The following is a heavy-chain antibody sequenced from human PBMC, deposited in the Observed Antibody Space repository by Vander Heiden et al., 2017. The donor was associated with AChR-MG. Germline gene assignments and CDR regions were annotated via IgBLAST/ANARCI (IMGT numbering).Heavy chain of an antibody. J-gene: IGHJ4*02. D-gene: IGHD6-13*01. CDR2: VSDNGRRT. Sequence: EVQLLESGGGLVQPGGSLRLSCAVPGFTFSSYAMSWVRQAPGKGLEWVSSVSDNGRRTQYEESVKGRFTISRDNSKNTLYLQMNSLRAEDTAVYYCVKGSVAEAGLDHWGQGTLVTVTP. CDR3: VKGSVAEAGLDH. CDR1: GFTFSSYA. V-gene: IGHV3-23*01.